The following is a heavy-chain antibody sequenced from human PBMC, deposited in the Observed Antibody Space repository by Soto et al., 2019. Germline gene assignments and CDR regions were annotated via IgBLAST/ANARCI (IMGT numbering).Heavy chain of an antibody. D-gene: IGHD3-16*01. Sequence: PGKGLEWVSSISSTGSSIYYADSVKGRFTISRDNAKNSLYLQMNSLRAEDSAVYYCAEGGFRSRYYKYYMDVSGKRNTVSVSS. CDR3: AEGGFRSRYYKYYMDV. V-gene: IGHV3-21*01. J-gene: IGHJ6*03. CDR2: ISSTGSSI.